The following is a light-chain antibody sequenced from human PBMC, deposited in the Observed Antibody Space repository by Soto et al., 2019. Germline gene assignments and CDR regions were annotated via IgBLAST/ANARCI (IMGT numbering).Light chain of an antibody. J-gene: IGKJ1*01. V-gene: IGKV3-15*01. CDR3: QQYDNWWT. Sequence: EIVMTQSPATLSVSPGERATLSCRASQSVTSNLAWYQKKPGQAPRLLIYGASTRATGIPARFSGSGSATDFSLTISSLQSEDFAVYYCQQYDNWWTFGQGTRVEIK. CDR2: GAS. CDR1: QSVTSN.